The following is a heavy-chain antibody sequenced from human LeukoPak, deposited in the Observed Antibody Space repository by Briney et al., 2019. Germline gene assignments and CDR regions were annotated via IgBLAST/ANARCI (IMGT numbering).Heavy chain of an antibody. CDR1: GFTFSSYA. J-gene: IGHJ3*02. CDR2: ISGSGGRT. CDR3: AKDRRAYCSSTSCYNDAFDI. D-gene: IGHD2-2*02. Sequence: RESLRLSCAASGFTFSSYAMSWVRHAPGQVLDWVSAISGSGGRTYYADCVKGRFTISRDNSKNRLYLQMNSLRAEDTAVYYCAKDRRAYCSSTSCYNDAFDIWGQGTMVTVSS. V-gene: IGHV3-23*01.